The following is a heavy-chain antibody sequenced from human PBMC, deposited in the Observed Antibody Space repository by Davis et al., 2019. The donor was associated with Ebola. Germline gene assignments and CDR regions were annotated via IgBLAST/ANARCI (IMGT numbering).Heavy chain of an antibody. Sequence: GESLKISCAASGFTFISYSMNWVRQAPGKGLEWVSSISSSSSYIYYADSVKGRFTISRDNAKNSLYLQMNSLRAEDTAVYYCARERVYYYGMDVWGQGTTVTVSS. J-gene: IGHJ6*02. CDR2: ISSSSSYI. V-gene: IGHV3-21*01. CDR1: GFTFISYS. CDR3: ARERVYYYGMDV.